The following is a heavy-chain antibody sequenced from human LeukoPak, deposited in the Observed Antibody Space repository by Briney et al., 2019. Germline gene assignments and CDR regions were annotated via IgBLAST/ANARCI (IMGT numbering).Heavy chain of an antibody. V-gene: IGHV4-34*01. Sequence: SETLSLTCAVYGGSFSGYYWSWIRQPPGKGLEWIGETNHSGSTNYNPSLKSRVTISVDTSKNQFSLKLSSVTAADTAVYYCAKELSYSSGWSQFDYWGQGTLVTVSS. CDR3: AKELSYSSGWSQFDY. D-gene: IGHD6-19*01. J-gene: IGHJ4*02. CDR2: TNHSGST. CDR1: GGSFSGYY.